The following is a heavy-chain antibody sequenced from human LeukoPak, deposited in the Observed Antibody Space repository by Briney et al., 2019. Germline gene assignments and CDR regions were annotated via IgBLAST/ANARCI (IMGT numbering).Heavy chain of an antibody. V-gene: IGHV4-39*07. CDR1: GGSISSSSYY. J-gene: IGHJ4*02. CDR2: IYYSGST. D-gene: IGHD3-3*01. CDR3: ARVGIGLADFNFDY. Sequence: SETLSLTCTVSGGSISSSSYYWGWIRQPPGKGLEWIGSIYYSGSTYYNPSLKSRVTISVDTSKNQFSLKLSSVTAADTAVYYCARVGIGLADFNFDYWGQGTLVTVSS.